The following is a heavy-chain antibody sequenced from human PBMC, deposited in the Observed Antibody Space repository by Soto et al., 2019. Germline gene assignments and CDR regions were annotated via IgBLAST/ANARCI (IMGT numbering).Heavy chain of an antibody. V-gene: IGHV1-18*01. D-gene: IGHD2-15*01. CDR3: ARAPSEVADDAFDI. CDR2: ISAYNGNT. CDR1: GYTFTNND. Sequence: VASVKVSFPASGYTFTNNDIRWVRPAPGQGLEWMGWISAYNGNTNYAQKLQGRVTMTTDTSTSTAYMELRSLRSDDTAVYYCARAPSEVADDAFDIWGQGTMVTVSS. J-gene: IGHJ3*02.